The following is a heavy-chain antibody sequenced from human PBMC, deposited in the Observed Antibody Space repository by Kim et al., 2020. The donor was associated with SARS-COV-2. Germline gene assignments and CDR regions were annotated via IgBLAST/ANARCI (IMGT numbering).Heavy chain of an antibody. CDR2: INPEGTII. D-gene: IGHD3-10*01. J-gene: IGHJ4*02. Sequence: GGSLRLSCVGSGFTFSNYWIHWVRQAPGKGLVWVSRINPEGTIINYADSVKGRFTISRDDAKKTVYLQMNSLRVEDTAVYYCARRRECDWWGQGTLVTVSS. CDR1: GFTFSNYW. V-gene: IGHV3-74*01. CDR3: ARRRECDW.